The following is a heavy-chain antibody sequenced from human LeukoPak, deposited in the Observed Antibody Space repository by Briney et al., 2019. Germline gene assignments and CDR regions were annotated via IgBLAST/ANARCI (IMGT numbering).Heavy chain of an antibody. Sequence: SETLSLTCTVSGDSISRSTHFWGWIRQPPGKGLEWIGSIYHSGSTYYNPSLKSRVTISVDTSKNQFSLKLSSVTAADTAVYFCARVGSLRWYSYYLDVWGKGTTVTVSS. J-gene: IGHJ6*03. CDR3: ARVGSLRWYSYYLDV. CDR1: GDSISRSTHF. V-gene: IGHV4-39*07. D-gene: IGHD1-26*01. CDR2: IYHSGST.